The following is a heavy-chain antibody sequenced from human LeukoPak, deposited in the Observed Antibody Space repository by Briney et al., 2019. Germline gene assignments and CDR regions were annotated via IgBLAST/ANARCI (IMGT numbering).Heavy chain of an antibody. V-gene: IGHV4-59*01. Sequence: SETLSLTCTVSGGSISSYYWSWIRQPPGKGLEWIGYIYYSGSTNYNPSLKSRVTISVDTSKNQFSLKLSSVTAADTAVYYCAQHSRYSYGLDYWGQGTLVTVSS. D-gene: IGHD5-18*01. CDR1: GGSISSYY. J-gene: IGHJ4*02. CDR2: IYYSGST. CDR3: AQHSRYSYGLDY.